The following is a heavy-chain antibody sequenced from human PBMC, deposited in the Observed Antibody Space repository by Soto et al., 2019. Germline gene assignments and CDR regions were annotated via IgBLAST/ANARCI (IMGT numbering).Heavy chain of an antibody. V-gene: IGHV3-33*01. CDR1: GFTFSSYG. CDR2: IWYDESNK. Sequence: GGSLRLSCAASGFTFSSYGMHWVRQAPGKGLEWVADIWYDESNKYYADSVKGRFTISRYNSKNTLYLQIHSLRAEETAVYYSERVPNPDDSHYYYYGMDVWGQGTTVTVSS. D-gene: IGHD2-21*02. J-gene: IGHJ6*02. CDR3: ERVPNPDDSHYYYYGMDV.